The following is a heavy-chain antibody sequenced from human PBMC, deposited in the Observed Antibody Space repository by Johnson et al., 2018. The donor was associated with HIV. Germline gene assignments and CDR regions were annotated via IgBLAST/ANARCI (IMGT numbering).Heavy chain of an antibody. Sequence: VQLVESGGGLIQPGGSLRLSCAASGFTVSSNYMSWVRQAPGKGLEWVSVIYSGGSTNYADSVKGRFTISRDNAKSTLYLQMNSLRAEDTAVYFCASSGSESYYWDLGTNALIIWGQGTMVTVSS. CDR2: IYSGGST. J-gene: IGHJ3*02. CDR1: GFTVSSNY. D-gene: IGHD1-26*01. V-gene: IGHV3-53*01. CDR3: ASSGSESYYWDLGTNALII.